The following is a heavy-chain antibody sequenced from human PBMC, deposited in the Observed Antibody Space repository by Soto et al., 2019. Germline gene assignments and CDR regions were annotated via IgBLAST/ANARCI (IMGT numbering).Heavy chain of an antibody. V-gene: IGHV1-46*01. Sequence: QVQLVQSGVEVKKPGASVKLSCRTSGYTFTHYYIHWVRQAPGQGLEWLAIINPASGSTNYAQDFQGRVTLTMDTSTTTVYMELSGLRAEDTAIFYCARDLAAGDYWGQGTLVTVSS. CDR2: INPASGST. CDR1: GYTFTHYY. J-gene: IGHJ4*02. CDR3: ARDLAAGDY. D-gene: IGHD6-13*01.